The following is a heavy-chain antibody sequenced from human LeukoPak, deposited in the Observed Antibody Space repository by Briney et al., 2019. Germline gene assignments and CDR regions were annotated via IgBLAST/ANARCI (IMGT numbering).Heavy chain of an antibody. D-gene: IGHD6-19*01. Sequence: GASVKVSCKASGYTFTGYYMHWVRQAPGQGLEWMGWINPNSGGTNYAQKFQGWVTMTRDTSISTAYMELSRLRSDDTAVYYCARERLPLSSGWVCYYYYGTDVWGQGTTVTVSS. CDR3: ARERLPLSSGWVCYYYYGTDV. V-gene: IGHV1-2*04. CDR2: INPNSGGT. CDR1: GYTFTGYY. J-gene: IGHJ6*02.